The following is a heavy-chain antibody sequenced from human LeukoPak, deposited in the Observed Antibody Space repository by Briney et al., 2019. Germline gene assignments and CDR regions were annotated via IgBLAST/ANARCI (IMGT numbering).Heavy chain of an antibody. CDR3: AYESSGYHQRSDAFDI. J-gene: IGHJ3*02. Sequence: GGSLRLSCTASEFTFSDSYVNWIRQAPGKGPEWISLISTSSGYTDYADSVKGRFTISRDDAKNSPYLQMDSLRVEDTAMYYCAYESSGYHQRSDAFDIWGRGTVVIVSS. D-gene: IGHD3-22*01. CDR1: EFTFSDSY. V-gene: IGHV3-11*06. CDR2: ISTSSGYT.